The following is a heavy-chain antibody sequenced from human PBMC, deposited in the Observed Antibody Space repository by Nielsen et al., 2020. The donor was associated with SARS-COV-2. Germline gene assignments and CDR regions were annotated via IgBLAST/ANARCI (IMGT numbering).Heavy chain of an antibody. Sequence: ASVKVSCKASGYTFTSYAMHWVRQAPGQRLEWMGWINAGNGNTKYSQKFQGRVTITRDTSASTAYMELSSLRSEDTTVYYCARGRRPYYYDYWGQGTLVTVSS. V-gene: IGHV1-3*01. CDR3: ARGRRPYYYDY. CDR2: INAGNGNT. CDR1: GYTFTSYA. D-gene: IGHD6-6*01. J-gene: IGHJ4*02.